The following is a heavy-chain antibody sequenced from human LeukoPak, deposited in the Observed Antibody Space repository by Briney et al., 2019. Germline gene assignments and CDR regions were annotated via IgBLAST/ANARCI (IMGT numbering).Heavy chain of an antibody. D-gene: IGHD2-15*01. J-gene: IGHJ4*02. CDR3: ARGWPYFDC. CDR2: IYYSGST. V-gene: IGHV4-59*01. CDR1: GASISSYY. Sequence: SQTLSLTCTVSGASISSYYWSWIRQPPRNGLECIGYIYYSGSTNYNPSLKSRATISVDTSKNQFSLKLSSVTAADTAVYYCARGWPYFDCWGQGTLVTVSS.